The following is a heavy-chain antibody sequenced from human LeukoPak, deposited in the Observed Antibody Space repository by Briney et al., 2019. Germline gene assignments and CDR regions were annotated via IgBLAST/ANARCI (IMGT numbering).Heavy chain of an antibody. J-gene: IGHJ4*02. Sequence: MTSETLSLTCTVSGGSISSSSYYWGWIRQPPGKGLEWIGSIYYSGSTYYNPSLKSRVTISVDTSKNQFSLKLSSVTAADTAVYYCARLLVSAPPGLVDYWGQGTLVTVSS. D-gene: IGHD2/OR15-2a*01. CDR2: IYYSGST. V-gene: IGHV4-39*01. CDR3: ARLLVSAPPGLVDY. CDR1: GGSISSSSYY.